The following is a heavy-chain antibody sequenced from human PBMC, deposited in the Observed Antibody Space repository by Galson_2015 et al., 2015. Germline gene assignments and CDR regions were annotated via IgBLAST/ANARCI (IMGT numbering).Heavy chain of an antibody. Sequence: SLRLSCAASGFTFSNYWVNWVRQAPGKGLEWVANIKQHGSEKYYVDSVRGRFTISRDDAKNSLYLQMNSLRAEDTAVYYCARGRPGVADDRWDMWSQGTGVTVSS. V-gene: IGHV3-7*04. CDR1: GFTFSNYW. D-gene: IGHD6-13*01. CDR2: IKQHGSEK. J-gene: IGHJ3*02. CDR3: ARGRPGVADDRWDM.